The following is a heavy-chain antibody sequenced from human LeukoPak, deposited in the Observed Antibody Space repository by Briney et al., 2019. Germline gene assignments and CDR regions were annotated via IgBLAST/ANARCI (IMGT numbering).Heavy chain of an antibody. Sequence: ASVNVSCKASGYTFTRNHMHWVRQAPGQGLEWMGRINPNSCGTNYAQKFQGRVIMTRDTSISTAYMELSRLGSDDTAVYYCARGGSTDSIHSCGGNCYFLDYWGQGTLVTVSS. CDR1: GYTFTRNH. V-gene: IGHV1-2*02. J-gene: IGHJ4*02. D-gene: IGHD2-21*02. CDR2: INPNSCGT. CDR3: ARGGSTDSIHSCGGNCYFLDY.